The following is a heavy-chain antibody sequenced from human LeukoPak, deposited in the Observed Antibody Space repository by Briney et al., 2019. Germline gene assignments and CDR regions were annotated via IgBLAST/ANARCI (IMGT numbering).Heavy chain of an antibody. CDR3: VKGWVRGVMNY. J-gene: IGHJ4*02. Sequence: GGSLRLSCSASGFTFTTYSMYWVRQAPGKGLEYVSAISNNGDNTHYADSVKGRFTISRDNSKSTLYLQLSSLRAEDTAVYSCVKGWVRGVMNYWGQGTLVTVSS. CDR1: GFTFTTYS. CDR2: ISNNGDNT. V-gene: IGHV3-64D*06. D-gene: IGHD3-10*01.